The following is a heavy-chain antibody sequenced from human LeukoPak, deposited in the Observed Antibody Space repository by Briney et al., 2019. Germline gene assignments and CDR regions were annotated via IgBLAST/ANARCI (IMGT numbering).Heavy chain of an antibody. CDR1: GYTFTNYA. CDR2: IHPSTGNP. V-gene: IGHV7-4-1*02. J-gene: IGHJ4*02. CDR3: ARAFQSLGGLSLPDY. Sequence: ASVTVSCKASGYTFTNYAMNWVRQAPGQGLEWMGWIHPSTGNPTYAQGFTGRFVFSLDTSVSTTYLQISSLKAEDTAVYFCARAFQSLGGLSLPDYWGQGTLVTVSS. D-gene: IGHD3-16*02.